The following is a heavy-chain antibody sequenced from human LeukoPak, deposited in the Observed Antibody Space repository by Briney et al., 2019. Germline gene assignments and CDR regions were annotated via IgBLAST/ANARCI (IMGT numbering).Heavy chain of an antibody. CDR1: GFTVSSYG. J-gene: IGHJ4*02. Sequence: PGGSLRLSCAASGFTVSSYGMHWVRQAPGKGLEWVAFIRYDGSNKYYADSVKGRFTISRDNSKNTLYLQMNSLRAEDTAVYYCAKEGVWFGELLSGGSYIDYWGQGTLVTVSS. CDR2: IRYDGSNK. V-gene: IGHV3-30*02. D-gene: IGHD3-10*01. CDR3: AKEGVWFGELLSGGSYIDY.